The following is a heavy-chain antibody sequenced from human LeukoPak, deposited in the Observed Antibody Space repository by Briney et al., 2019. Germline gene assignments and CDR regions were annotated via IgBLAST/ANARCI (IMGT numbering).Heavy chain of an antibody. D-gene: IGHD3-10*01. CDR2: IYHSGST. CDR1: GGSISSGGYY. J-gene: IGHJ4*02. Sequence: SETLSLTCTVSGGSISSGGYYWSWIRQPPGKGLEWIGYIYHSGSTYYNPSLKSRVTISVDRSKNQFSLKLSSVTAADTAVYYCARERFRFFDYWGQGTLVTVSS. V-gene: IGHV4-30-2*01. CDR3: ARERFRFFDY.